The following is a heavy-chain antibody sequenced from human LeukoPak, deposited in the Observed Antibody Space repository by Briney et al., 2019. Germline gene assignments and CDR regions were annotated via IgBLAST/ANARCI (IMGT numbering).Heavy chain of an antibody. V-gene: IGHV4-38-2*02. CDR3: ARVPGLLWFGELLTNWFDP. Sequence: PSETLSLTCTVSGYSISSGYYWGWIRQPPGQGLEWIGSIYHSGSTYYNPSLKSRVTISVDTSKNQFSLKLSSVTAADTAVYYCARVPGLLWFGELLTNWFDPWGQGTLVTVSS. J-gene: IGHJ5*02. CDR2: IYHSGST. CDR1: GYSISSGYY. D-gene: IGHD3-10*01.